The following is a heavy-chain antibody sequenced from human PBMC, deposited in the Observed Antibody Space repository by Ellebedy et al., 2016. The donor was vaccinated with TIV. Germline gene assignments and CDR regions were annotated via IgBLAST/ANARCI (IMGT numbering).Heavy chain of an antibody. D-gene: IGHD5-12*01. CDR2: IYYSGST. Sequence: SETLSLTCTVSGGSISGYYWNWIRQPPGKGLEWIGYIYYSGSTNYNPSLKSRVTISVDTSKNQFSLKLSSVTAADTAVYYCARIVAKGMDVWGQGTTVTVSS. J-gene: IGHJ6*02. CDR3: ARIVAKGMDV. CDR1: GGSISGYY. V-gene: IGHV4-59*01.